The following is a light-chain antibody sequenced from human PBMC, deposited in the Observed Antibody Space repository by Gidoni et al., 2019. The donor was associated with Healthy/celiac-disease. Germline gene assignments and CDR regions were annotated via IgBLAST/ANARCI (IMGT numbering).Light chain of an antibody. CDR3: SSYTSSSTLV. CDR1: SSDVGGYNY. V-gene: IGLV2-14*01. CDR2: DVS. Sequence: QSALTQPAPVSRSPGQSITISCTGTSSDVGGYNYVSLYQQHPGKAPKLMIYDVSNRPSGVSNRFSGSKSGNTASLTISGLQAEDEADYYCSSYTSSSTLVFGGGTKLTVL. J-gene: IGLJ2*01.